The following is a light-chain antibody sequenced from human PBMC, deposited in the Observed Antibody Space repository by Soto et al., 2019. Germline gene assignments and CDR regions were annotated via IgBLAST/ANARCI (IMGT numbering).Light chain of an antibody. V-gene: IGLV2-14*01. CDR1: STDVGRYDY. CDR3: TSYTSDSTYA. CDR2: DVS. J-gene: IGLJ1*01. Sequence: QSVLTQPASVSGSPGQSITISCTGTSTDVGRYDYVSWYQQHPGKAPKLMVYDVSNRPSWVSNRFSGSKSGITASLTISGLWAEEEADYYCTSYTSDSTYAFGTGTKVTVL.